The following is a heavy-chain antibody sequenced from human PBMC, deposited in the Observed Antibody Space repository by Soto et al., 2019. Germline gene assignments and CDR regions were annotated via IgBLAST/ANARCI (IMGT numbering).Heavy chain of an antibody. J-gene: IGHJ4*02. Sequence: PSETLSLTCTVSGGSISSSSYYWGWIRQPPGKGLDWIGSIYYSGSTYYNPSLKSRVTISVDTSKNQFSLKLSSVTAADTAVYYCAITGYSSGWYWRDSKGAQDYWGQGTLVTVSS. V-gene: IGHV4-39*01. CDR1: GGSISSSSYY. CDR3: AITGYSSGWYWRDSKGAQDY. CDR2: IYYSGST. D-gene: IGHD6-19*01.